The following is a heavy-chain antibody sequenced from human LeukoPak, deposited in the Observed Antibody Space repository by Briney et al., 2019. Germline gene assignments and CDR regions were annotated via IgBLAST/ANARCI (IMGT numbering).Heavy chain of an antibody. D-gene: IGHD6-13*01. CDR3: ARRSSSWYGSEY. CDR2: IYYSGST. CDR1: GGLIRGYY. Sequence: SETLSLTCTVSGGLIRGYYWRWIRQPPGKGLEWIGYIYYSGSTNYNPSLKSRVTISVDTSKNQFSLKLSSVTAADTAVYYCARRSSSWYGSEYWGQGTLVTVSS. J-gene: IGHJ4*02. V-gene: IGHV4-59*08.